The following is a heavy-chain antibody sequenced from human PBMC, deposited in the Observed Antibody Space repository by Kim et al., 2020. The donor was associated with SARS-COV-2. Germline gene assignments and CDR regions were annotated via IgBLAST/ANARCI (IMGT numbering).Heavy chain of an antibody. D-gene: IGHD5-12*01. V-gene: IGHV3-23*01. Sequence: GGSLRLSCAASGFTFGNNAISWVRQAPGKGLEWVSSTSGSGGSTNYADSVKGRFTIFRDNSKNTVYLQMNSLGAEDTAVYYCAKHQLRYITSHHDYWGQG. CDR2: TSGSGGST. CDR3: AKHQLRYITSHHDY. J-gene: IGHJ4*02. CDR1: GFTFGNNA.